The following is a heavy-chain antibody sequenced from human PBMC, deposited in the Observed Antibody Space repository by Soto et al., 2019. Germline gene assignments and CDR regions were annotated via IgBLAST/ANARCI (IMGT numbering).Heavy chain of an antibody. V-gene: IGHV4-4*02. Sequence: KTSETLSLTCAVSGGSISSSNWWSWVRQPPGKGLEWIGEIYHSGSTNYNPSLKSRVTISVDKSKNQFSLKLSSVTAADTAVYYCAIEGCSSTSCQTDYWGQGTLVTVSS. CDR2: IYHSGST. CDR1: GGSISSSNW. D-gene: IGHD2-2*01. J-gene: IGHJ4*02. CDR3: AIEGCSSTSCQTDY.